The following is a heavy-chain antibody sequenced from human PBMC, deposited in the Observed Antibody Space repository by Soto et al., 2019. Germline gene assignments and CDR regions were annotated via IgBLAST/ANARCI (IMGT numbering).Heavy chain of an antibody. Sequence: QLQLQESGPGLVKPSETLSLTCTVSGGSISSSSYYWGWIRQPPGKVLEWIGSIYYSGSTNYNPSLKMRVTIFVDTSKNQFSLKLSSVTAADTAVYYCARSRVFPNAAFHIWGQGTMVTVCS. CDR3: ARSRVFPNAAFHI. CDR1: GGSISSSSYY. V-gene: IGHV4-39*01. J-gene: IGHJ3*02. D-gene: IGHD1-1*01. CDR2: IYYSGST.